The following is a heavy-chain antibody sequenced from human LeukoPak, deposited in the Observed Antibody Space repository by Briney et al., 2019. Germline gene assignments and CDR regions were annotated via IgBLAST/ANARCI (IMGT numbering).Heavy chain of an antibody. CDR2: TYYRSKWHS. CDR3: ARMVGLVSDF. Sequence: XXIRQSXXXXLGWLGRTYYRSKWHSYYAPSVKSRITINPDTSKNQFSLQLKSVTPEDTAVYYCARMVGLVSDFWGQGTLVTVSS. D-gene: IGHD3-10*01. J-gene: IGHJ4*02. V-gene: IGHV6-1*01.